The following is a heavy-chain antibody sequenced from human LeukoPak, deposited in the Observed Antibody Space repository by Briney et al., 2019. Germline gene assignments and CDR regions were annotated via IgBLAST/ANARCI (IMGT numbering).Heavy chain of an antibody. CDR2: ISSSGSTI. J-gene: IGHJ3*02. V-gene: IGHV3-11*01. CDR3: AHTYSYGDAFDI. D-gene: IGHD5-18*01. Sequence: SGGSPRLSCAASGFTFSDYYMSWIRQAPGKGLEWVSYISSSGSTIYYADSVKGRFTISRDNAKNSLYLQMNSLRAEDTAVYYCAHTYSYGDAFDIWGQGTMVTVSS. CDR1: GFTFSDYY.